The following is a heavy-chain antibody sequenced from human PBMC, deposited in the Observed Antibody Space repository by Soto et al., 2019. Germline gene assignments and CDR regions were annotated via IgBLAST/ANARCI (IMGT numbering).Heavy chain of an antibody. Sequence: VQLLESGGGLAQPGGSLRLSCAASAFTFSSYAMSWVRQAPGKGLEWVSAVSGSGDSTYYAESVKGRFTISIDNSKNTLYRQMNSLRAEDTAVYYCAKGRAGYCSGCTQGFWGQGCLVTVSS. CDR1: AFTFSSYA. CDR2: VSGSGDST. V-gene: IGHV3-23*01. J-gene: IGHJ4*02. CDR3: AKGRAGYCSGCTQGF. D-gene: IGHD2-21*02.